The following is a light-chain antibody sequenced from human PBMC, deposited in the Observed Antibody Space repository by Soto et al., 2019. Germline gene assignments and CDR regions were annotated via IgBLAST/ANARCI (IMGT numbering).Light chain of an antibody. CDR1: QSVSSSY. Sequence: EIVLTQSPGTLSLSPGERATLSCRASQSVSSSYVAWYQQKPGQAPRLLIFGASSGATGIPDRFSGSGSGTDFTLTISRLEPEDFAVYYCQQYGSSPPTFGQGTKVEIK. J-gene: IGKJ1*01. CDR3: QQYGSSPPT. V-gene: IGKV3-20*01. CDR2: GAS.